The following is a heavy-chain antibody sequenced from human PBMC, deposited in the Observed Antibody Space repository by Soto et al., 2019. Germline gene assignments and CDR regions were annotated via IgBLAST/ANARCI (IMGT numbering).Heavy chain of an antibody. J-gene: IGHJ4*02. V-gene: IGHV1-46*03. CDR3: ARGGQLRYLDRLLDY. Sequence: ASVKVSCKASGYTFTSYYMHCVRQAPGQGLEWMGIINPSGGGTSYAQKFQGRVTMTRDTSTSTVYMELSSLRSEDTAVYYCARGGQLRYLDRLLDYWGQGTLVTVSS. D-gene: IGHD3-9*01. CDR1: GYTFTSYY. CDR2: INPSGGGT.